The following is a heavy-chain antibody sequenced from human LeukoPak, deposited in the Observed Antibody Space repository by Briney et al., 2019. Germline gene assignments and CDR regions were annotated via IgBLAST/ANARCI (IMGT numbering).Heavy chain of an antibody. J-gene: IGHJ5*02. CDR3: ASGPYDSSGYYYA. D-gene: IGHD3-22*01. V-gene: IGHV3-21*01. Sequence: PGGSLRLSCAASGFTFSSYSMNWVRQAPGKGLEWVSSISSSSSYIYYADSVKGRFTISRDNAKNSLYLQMNSLRAEDTAVYYCASGPYDSSGYYYAWGQGTLVTVSS. CDR2: ISSSSSYI. CDR1: GFTFSSYS.